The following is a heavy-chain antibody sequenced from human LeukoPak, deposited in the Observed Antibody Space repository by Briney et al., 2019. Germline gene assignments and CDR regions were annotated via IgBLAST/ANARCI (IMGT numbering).Heavy chain of an antibody. CDR2: INPNSGGT. V-gene: IGHV1-2*02. CDR3: ARDKSWDY. CDR1: GYTFTGYY. Sequence: ASVKASCKASGYTFTGYYMHWVRQAPGHGPEWMGWINPNSGGTNYAQNFQGRVTMTRDTSISTAYMELSRLRSDDTAVYYCARDKSWDYWGQGTLVTVSS. J-gene: IGHJ4*02.